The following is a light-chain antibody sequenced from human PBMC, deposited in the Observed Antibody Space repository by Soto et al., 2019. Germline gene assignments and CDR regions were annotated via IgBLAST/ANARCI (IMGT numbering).Light chain of an antibody. V-gene: IGKV3-15*01. CDR2: ASS. CDR3: QQSYSTPS. CDR1: QSIRSH. J-gene: IGKJ2*01. Sequence: EIVMTQSPATLSVSPGESATLSCRASQSIRSHLAWYQLRPGQAPSVLIYASSTSTTGVPARFSGSWSGTEFTLTISSLQSEDFATYYCQQSYSTPSCGQGTKLEIK.